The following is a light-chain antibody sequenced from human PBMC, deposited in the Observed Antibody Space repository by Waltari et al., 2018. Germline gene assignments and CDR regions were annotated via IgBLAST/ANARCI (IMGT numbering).Light chain of an antibody. CDR2: VNSDGSH. V-gene: IGLV4-69*01. CDR3: QTWGPGIRV. J-gene: IGLJ3*02. CDR1: SGHSNYA. Sequence: QLALTQSPSASASLGASVKFTCTLSSGHSNYAIAWHQQQPAKGPRFLMKVNSDGSHSKGDGVPDRFSGSSSGAERYLTISSLQSEDEADYYCQTWGPGIRVFGGGTKLTVL.